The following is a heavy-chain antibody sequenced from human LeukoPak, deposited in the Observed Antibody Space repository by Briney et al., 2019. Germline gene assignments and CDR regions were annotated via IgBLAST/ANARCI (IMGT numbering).Heavy chain of an antibody. J-gene: IGHJ4*02. CDR2: INHSGST. CDR3: ARTYYYDSSGPTPQYYFDY. D-gene: IGHD3-22*01. V-gene: IGHV4-34*01. CDR1: GGSFSGYY. Sequence: SETLSLTCAVYGGSFSGYYWSWIRQPPGKGLEWIGEINHSGSTNYNPSLKSRVTISVDTSKNQFSLKLSSVTAANTAVYYCARTYYYDSSGPTPQYYFDYWGQGTLVTVSS.